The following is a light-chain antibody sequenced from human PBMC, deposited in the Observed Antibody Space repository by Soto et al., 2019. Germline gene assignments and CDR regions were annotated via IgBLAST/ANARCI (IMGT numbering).Light chain of an antibody. CDR1: TSNIGSNG. V-gene: IGLV1-44*01. CDR2: SSN. CDR3: AAWDDRLNGYV. Sequence: SVLTQPPSASGTHLQRVTIFCSGSTSNIGSNGVNWYRQLPGTAPKLLIYSSNERPSGVPDRFSGSKSGTSASLAISGLQSEDEADYYCAAWDDRLNGYVFGTGTKVTVL. J-gene: IGLJ1*01.